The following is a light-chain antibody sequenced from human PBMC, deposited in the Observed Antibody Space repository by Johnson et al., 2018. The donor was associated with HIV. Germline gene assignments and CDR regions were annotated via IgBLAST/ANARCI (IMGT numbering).Light chain of an antibody. V-gene: IGLV1-51*02. CDR3: GTWDSSLSAFYV. J-gene: IGLJ1*01. CDR2: ENN. Sequence: QSVLTQPPSVSAAPGQKVTISCSGTNSNIGTYYVSWYQHLPGTAPKLLIYENNKRPSGIPDRFSGSKSGTSATLGITGLQTGDEADYYCGTWDSSLSAFYVFGTVAKVTVL. CDR1: NSNIGTYY.